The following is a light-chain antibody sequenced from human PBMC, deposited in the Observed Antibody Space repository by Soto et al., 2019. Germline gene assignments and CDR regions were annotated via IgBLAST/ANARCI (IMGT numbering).Light chain of an antibody. CDR1: QDIRSA. CDR3: LQHHSYPPT. Sequence: DIQMTQSPSSLSASVGDRVTIACRASQDIRSALGWYQQKPGQAPKRLIYGASSLQSGVPSRFTGSGSGTEFTLTISSLQPGDFATYYCLQHHSYPPTFGRGTRVEMK. CDR2: GAS. J-gene: IGKJ1*01. V-gene: IGKV1-17*01.